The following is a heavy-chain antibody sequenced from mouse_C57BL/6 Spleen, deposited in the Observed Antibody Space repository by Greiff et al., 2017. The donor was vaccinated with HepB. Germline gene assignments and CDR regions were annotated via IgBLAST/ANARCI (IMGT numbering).Heavy chain of an antibody. Sequence: QVQLQQPGAELVRPGTSVKLSCKASGYTFTSYWMHWVKQRPGQGLEWIGVIDPSDSYTNYNQKFKGKATLTVDTSSSTAYMQLSSLTSEDSAVYYCARSETVVARRNYFDYWGQGTTLTVSS. CDR3: ARSETVVARRNYFDY. D-gene: IGHD1-1*01. J-gene: IGHJ2*01. CDR2: IDPSDSYT. V-gene: IGHV1-59*01. CDR1: GYTFTSYW.